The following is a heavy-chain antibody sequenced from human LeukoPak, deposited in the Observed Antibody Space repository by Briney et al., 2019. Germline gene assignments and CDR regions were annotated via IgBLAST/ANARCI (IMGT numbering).Heavy chain of an antibody. CDR2: VSGSDDST. V-gene: IGHV3-23*01. Sequence: QSGGSLRLSCAASGFTFSNSAMSWVRQAPGKGLEWVSGVSGSDDSTFYADSVKGRFIISRDNSKNTPYLQMNSLRAEDTAVYFCLRGVFDYWGQGTLVTVSS. J-gene: IGHJ4*02. D-gene: IGHD3-16*01. CDR3: LRGVFDY. CDR1: GFTFSNSA.